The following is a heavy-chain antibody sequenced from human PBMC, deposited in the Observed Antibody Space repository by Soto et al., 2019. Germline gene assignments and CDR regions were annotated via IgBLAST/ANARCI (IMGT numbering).Heavy chain of an antibody. V-gene: IGHV3-13*05. CDR1: GFTFSSYD. CDR2: IGTAGDP. Sequence: GSLRLSCAASGFTFSSYDMHWVRQATGKGLEWVSAIGTAGDPYYPGSVKGRFTISRENAKNSLYLQMNSLRAGDTAVYYCARGEYYYGSGSSMDVWGQGTTVTVSS. J-gene: IGHJ6*02. D-gene: IGHD3-10*01. CDR3: ARGEYYYGSGSSMDV.